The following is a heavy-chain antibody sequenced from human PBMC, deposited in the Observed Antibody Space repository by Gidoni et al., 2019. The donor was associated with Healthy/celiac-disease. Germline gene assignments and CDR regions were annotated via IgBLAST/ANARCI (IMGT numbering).Heavy chain of an antibody. D-gene: IGHD2-2*01. J-gene: IGHJ5*02. CDR2: INHSGST. CDR1: GGSFSGYY. CDR3: ARGGGIVVVPALWFDP. Sequence: QVQLQQWGAGLLKPSETLSLTCAVYGGSFSGYYWSWSRQPPGKGLEWIGEINHSGSTNYNPSLKSRVTISVDTSKNQFSLKLSSVTAADTAVYYCARGGGIVVVPALWFDPWGQGTLVTVSS. V-gene: IGHV4-34*01.